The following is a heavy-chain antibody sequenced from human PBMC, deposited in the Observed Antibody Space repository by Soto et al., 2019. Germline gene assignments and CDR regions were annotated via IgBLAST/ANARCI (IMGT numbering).Heavy chain of an antibody. Sequence: SETLSLTCTVSGGSISSGNYYWSWIRQPPGKGLEWIGFISYSGSTYYSLSLKSRVTISVDTSKNHFSLKLSFVTAADTAVYYCARRYGPGFDYWGQGTLVTVSS. CDR1: GGSISSGNYY. D-gene: IGHD4-17*01. CDR2: ISYSGST. CDR3: ARRYGPGFDY. J-gene: IGHJ4*02. V-gene: IGHV4-30-4*01.